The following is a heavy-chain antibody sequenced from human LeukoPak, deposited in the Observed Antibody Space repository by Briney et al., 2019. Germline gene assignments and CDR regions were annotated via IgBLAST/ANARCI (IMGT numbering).Heavy chain of an antibody. V-gene: IGHV3-30*03. CDR3: ARAPGIAAAGPFDY. CDR2: ISFDESSE. Sequence: GGSLRLSCAASGFTFSNYGMHWVRQAPGKGLEWVALISFDESSEYYADSVKGRFTISRENAKNSLYLQMNSLRAEDTAVYYCARAPGIAAAGPFDYWGQGTLVTVSS. D-gene: IGHD6-13*01. J-gene: IGHJ4*02. CDR1: GFTFSNYG.